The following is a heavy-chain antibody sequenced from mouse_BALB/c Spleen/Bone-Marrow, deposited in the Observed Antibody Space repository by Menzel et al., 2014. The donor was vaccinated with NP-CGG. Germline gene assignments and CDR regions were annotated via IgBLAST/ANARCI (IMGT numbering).Heavy chain of an antibody. CDR2: ISTSGRYT. Sequence: VQLKESGGGLVKPGGSLKLSCAASGFTFSSYAMSWVRQSPGKRLGWVAEISTSGRYTYYPDTVAGRFTISRDNAKNPLFLEMNTLRSDDPAMYCCARDLLWYPTLDHWGQGTFVPVSS. V-gene: IGHV5-9-4*01. CDR3: ARDLLWYPTLDH. CDR1: GFTFSSYA. D-gene: IGHD2-1*01. J-gene: IGHJ4*01.